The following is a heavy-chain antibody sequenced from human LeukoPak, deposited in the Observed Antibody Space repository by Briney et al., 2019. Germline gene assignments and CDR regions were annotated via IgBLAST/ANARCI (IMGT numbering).Heavy chain of an antibody. CDR2: MNPNSGNT. CDR3: ARVVREMATITHVTHYYFDY. CDR1: GYTFTNYD. V-gene: IGHV1-8*03. D-gene: IGHD5-24*01. J-gene: IGHJ4*02. Sequence: GASVKVSCKASGYTFTNYDINWVRQATGQGLEWVGWMNPNSGNTGYAQKFQGRITITRNTSITTAYMELSSLRSEDTAVYYCARVVREMATITHVTHYYFDYWGQGTLVTVSS.